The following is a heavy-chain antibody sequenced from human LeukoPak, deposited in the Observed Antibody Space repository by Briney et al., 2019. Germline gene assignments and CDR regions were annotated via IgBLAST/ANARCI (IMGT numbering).Heavy chain of an antibody. Sequence: ASVKVSCKASGYTFTGYYIHWVRQAPGQGLEWMGWINPNSGGTNYAQRFQGRVTMTRDTSINTAYMELSRLRSDDTAVYYCARNMGTGSRENLIDCWGQGTLVTVSS. CDR2: INPNSGGT. D-gene: IGHD1-26*01. CDR3: ARNMGTGSRENLIDC. J-gene: IGHJ4*02. CDR1: GYTFTGYY. V-gene: IGHV1-2*02.